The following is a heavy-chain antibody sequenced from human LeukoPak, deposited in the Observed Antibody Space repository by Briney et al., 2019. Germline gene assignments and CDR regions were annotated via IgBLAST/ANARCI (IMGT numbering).Heavy chain of an antibody. CDR1: GGSFSGYY. CDR2: IYYSGST. V-gene: IGHV4-59*08. CDR3: ARLPDYPYYFDY. J-gene: IGHJ4*02. Sequence: PSETLSLTCAVYGGSFSGYYWSWIRQPPGKGLEWIGYIYYSGSTNYNPSLKSRVTISVDTSKNQFSLKLSSVTAADTAVYYCARLPDYPYYFDYWGQGTLVTVSS. D-gene: IGHD4-11*01.